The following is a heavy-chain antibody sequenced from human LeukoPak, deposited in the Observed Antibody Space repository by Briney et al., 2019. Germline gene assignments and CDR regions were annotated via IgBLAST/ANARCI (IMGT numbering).Heavy chain of an antibody. CDR3: ASRNYYDSSGYYYYYFDY. CDR1: GFPFSSYG. CDR2: LVYDARSD. V-gene: IGHV3-33*03. J-gene: IGHJ4*02. D-gene: IGHD3-22*01. Sequence: PGTSLRLSCAASGFPFSSYGMHWVRQAPGKGLEWVARLVYDARSDYANSVKGRFSISRDDSKNTLYLQMNSLRAEDTAVYYCASRNYYDSSGYYYYYFDYWGQGILVTVSS.